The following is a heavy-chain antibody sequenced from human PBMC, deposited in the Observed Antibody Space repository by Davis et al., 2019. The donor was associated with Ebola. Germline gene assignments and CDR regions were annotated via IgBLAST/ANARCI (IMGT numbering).Heavy chain of an antibody. D-gene: IGHD3-22*01. V-gene: IGHV3-15*01. CDR3: ARAGVGVGAMIVLDGMDV. CDR2: IKSKTDGGTT. CDR1: GFTFSNAW. J-gene: IGHJ6*02. Sequence: GGSLRLSCAASGFTFSNAWMSWVRQAPGKGLEWVGRIKSKTDGGTTDYAAPVKGRFTISRDDSKNTLYLQMNSLKTEDTAVYYCARAGVGVGAMIVLDGMDVWGQGTTVTVSS.